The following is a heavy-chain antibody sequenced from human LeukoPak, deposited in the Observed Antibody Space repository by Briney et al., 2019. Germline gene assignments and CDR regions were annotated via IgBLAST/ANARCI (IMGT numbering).Heavy chain of an antibody. CDR2: TYYRSKWYN. J-gene: IGHJ4*02. CDR3: ARVASNAEKYYGSTRSFLGPFDY. V-gene: IGHV6-1*01. CDR1: GDSVSSNSAA. Sequence: SQTLSLTCAISGDSVSSNSAAWNWIRQSPSRGLEWLGRTYYRSKWYNDYAVSVKSRITINPDTSKNQFSLQLNSVTPEDTAVYYCARVASNAEKYYGSTRSFLGPFDYWGQGTLVTVSS. D-gene: IGHD3-10*01.